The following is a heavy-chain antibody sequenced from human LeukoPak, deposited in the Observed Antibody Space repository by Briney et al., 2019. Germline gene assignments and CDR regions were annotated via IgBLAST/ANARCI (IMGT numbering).Heavy chain of an antibody. J-gene: IGHJ4*02. V-gene: IGHV4-31*03. Sequence: PSETLSLTCTVSGGSISSGGYYWSWLRQHPGKGLEWIGYIYYSGSTYYNPSLKSRVTISVDTSKNQFSLKLSSVTAADTAVYYCARGGEWFGELLPFDYWGQGTLVTVSS. CDR1: GGSISSGGYY. D-gene: IGHD3-10*01. CDR3: ARGGEWFGELLPFDY. CDR2: IYYSGST.